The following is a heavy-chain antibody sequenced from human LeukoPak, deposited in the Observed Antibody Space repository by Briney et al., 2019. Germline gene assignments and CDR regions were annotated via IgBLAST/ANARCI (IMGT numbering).Heavy chain of an antibody. CDR1: GFTFSSYN. CDR3: AADFLADTQ. Sequence: GGSLRLSCAASGFTFSSYNMNWVRQAPGKGLEWVSYISSSGTTIYYVDSVKGRFTISRDNAKDSLYLQMNSLRAEDTAVYYCAADFLADTQWGQGTLVTVSS. D-gene: IGHD5-18*01. CDR2: ISSSGTTI. V-gene: IGHV3-48*01. J-gene: IGHJ4*02.